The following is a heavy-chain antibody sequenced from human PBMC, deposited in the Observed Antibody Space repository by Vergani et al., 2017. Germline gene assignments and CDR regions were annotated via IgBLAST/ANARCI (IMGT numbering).Heavy chain of an antibody. CDR2: ISASGNA. V-gene: IGHV4-61*02. CDR1: GGSISAGYYF. Sequence: QVQLQASAPGRVKPSQTLSLTCTMSGGSISAGYYFWSWIRHPPGKGLEWLGHISASGNASHSPSLKTRVSMSVDTSKNQFSLTVTSVTAADTAIYFCARRSGGYYSGGKVHPLRTAFDVWGHGTVVTVSS. J-gene: IGHJ3*01. CDR3: ARRSGGYYSGGKVHPLRTAFDV. D-gene: IGHD2-15*01.